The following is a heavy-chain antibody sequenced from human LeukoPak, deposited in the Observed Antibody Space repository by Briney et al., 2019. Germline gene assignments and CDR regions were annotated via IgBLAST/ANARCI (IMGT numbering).Heavy chain of an antibody. CDR3: ARYSSSPRGLDC. V-gene: IGHV3-74*01. Sequence: GGSLRLSCAASGFTFSTYWMHWVRQAPGKGLVWVSRVNGDGSSTNYADSVKGRFTISRDNAKKSLYLQMNSLRDDDSAVYYCARYSSSPRGLDCWGQGILVTVSS. J-gene: IGHJ4*02. D-gene: IGHD4-11*01. CDR1: GFTFSTYW. CDR2: VNGDGSST.